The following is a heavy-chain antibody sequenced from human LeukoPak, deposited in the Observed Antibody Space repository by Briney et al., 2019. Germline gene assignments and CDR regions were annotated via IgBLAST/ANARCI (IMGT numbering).Heavy chain of an antibody. CDR2: MNPNSGNT. CDR3: ARGRPRYCSSTSCFDY. CDR1: GYTFTSYD. Sequence: ASVKVSCKASGYTFTSYDINWVRQAPGQGLEWMGWMNPNSGNTGYAQKFQGRVTMTRNTSISTAYMELSSLRSEDTAVYYCARGRPRYCSSTSCFDYWGQGTLVTVSS. D-gene: IGHD2-2*01. J-gene: IGHJ4*02. V-gene: IGHV1-8*01.